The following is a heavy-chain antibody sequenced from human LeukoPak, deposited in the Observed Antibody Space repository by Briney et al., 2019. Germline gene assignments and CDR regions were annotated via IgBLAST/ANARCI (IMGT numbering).Heavy chain of an antibody. J-gene: IGHJ6*04. V-gene: IGHV3-7*01. Sequence: GGSLRLSCAASGFTFSSYWMSWVRQAPGKGLEWVANIKQDGSEKYYVDSVKGRFTISRDNAKNSLYLQMNSLRAEDTAVYYCAREEYRNSSLQEDVWGKGTTVTVSS. CDR2: IKQDGSEK. CDR3: AREEYRNSSLQEDV. CDR1: GFTFSSYW. D-gene: IGHD6-6*01.